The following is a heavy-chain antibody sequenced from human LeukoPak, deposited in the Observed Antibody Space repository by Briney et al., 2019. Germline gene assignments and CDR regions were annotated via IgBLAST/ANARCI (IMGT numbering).Heavy chain of an antibody. CDR2: IGNNGGYT. D-gene: IGHD2-15*01. CDR3: AKQLGYCSDGSCYFPY. J-gene: IGHJ4*02. V-gene: IGHV3-23*01. Sequence: GGSLRLSCAASGFTFSSSAMSWVRRAPGKGLEWVSAIGNNGGYTYYADSVQGRFTISRDNSKSTLCLQMNSLRAEDTAVYYCAKQLGYCSDGSCYFPYWGQGTLVTVSS. CDR1: GFTFSSSA.